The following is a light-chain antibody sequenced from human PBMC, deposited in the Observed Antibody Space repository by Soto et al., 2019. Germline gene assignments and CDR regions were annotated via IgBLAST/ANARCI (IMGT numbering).Light chain of an antibody. CDR3: QQRTNSPPWT. V-gene: IGKV3-11*01. CDR2: GVS. CDR1: QNISTY. Sequence: EIVLTQSPATLSLSPGEGASLSCRASQNISTYLAWYQQRPGQVPRLLIYGVSKWAPAIPPRFSGSGSGTDFPLSVSGLETEDFATYYCQQRTNSPPWTFGQGTRVELK. J-gene: IGKJ1*01.